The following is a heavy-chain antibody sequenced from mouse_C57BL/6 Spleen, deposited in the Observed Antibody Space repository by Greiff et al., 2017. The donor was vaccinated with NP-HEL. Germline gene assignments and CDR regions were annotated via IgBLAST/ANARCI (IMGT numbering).Heavy chain of an antibody. Sequence: VQLQQSGPELVKPGASVKISCKASGYSFTGYYMNWVKQSPEKSLEWIGEINPSTGGTTYNQKFKAKATLTVDKSSSTAYMQLKSLTSEDSAVYYCARSYYYGSSYGWFAYWGQGTLVTVSA. CDR3: ARSYYYGSSYGWFAY. CDR1: GYSFTGYY. J-gene: IGHJ3*01. V-gene: IGHV1-42*01. D-gene: IGHD1-1*01. CDR2: INPSTGGT.